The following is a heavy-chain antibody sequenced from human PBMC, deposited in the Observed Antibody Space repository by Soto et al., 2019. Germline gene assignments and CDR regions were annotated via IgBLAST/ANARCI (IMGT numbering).Heavy chain of an antibody. D-gene: IGHD6-6*01. J-gene: IGHJ4*02. CDR2: IIPILGIA. Sequence: GASVKVSCKASGGTFSSYTISWVRQAPGQGLEWMGRIIPILGIANYAQKFQGRVTITADKSTSTAYMELSSLRSEDTAVYYCARREAARNYFDYWGQGTLVTVSS. CDR3: ARREAARNYFDY. V-gene: IGHV1-69*02. CDR1: GGTFSSYT.